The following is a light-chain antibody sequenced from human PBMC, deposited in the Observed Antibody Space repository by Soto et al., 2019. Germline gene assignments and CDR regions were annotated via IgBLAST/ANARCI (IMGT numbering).Light chain of an antibody. Sequence: SVGDRVTITCRASQSISSYLNWYQQKPGKAPKLLIYAASSLQSGVPSRFSGSGSGTDFTLTISSLQPEDFATYYCQQSYSTPNFGQGTRLEIK. CDR1: QSISSY. CDR3: QQSYSTPN. V-gene: IGKV1-39*01. CDR2: AAS. J-gene: IGKJ5*01.